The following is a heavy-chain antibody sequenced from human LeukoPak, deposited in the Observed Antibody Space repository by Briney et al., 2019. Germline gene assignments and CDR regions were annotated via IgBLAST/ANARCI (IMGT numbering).Heavy chain of an antibody. V-gene: IGHV4-34*01. CDR2: INHSGST. Sequence: SETLSLTCAVYGGSFSGYYWSWIRQSQGKGLEWIGEINHSGSTNYNPSLKSRVTISVDTSKNQFSLKLSSVTAADTAVYYCARGSTGSDYWGQGTLVTVSS. J-gene: IGHJ4*02. D-gene: IGHD2-15*01. CDR3: ARGSTGSDY. CDR1: GGSFSGYY.